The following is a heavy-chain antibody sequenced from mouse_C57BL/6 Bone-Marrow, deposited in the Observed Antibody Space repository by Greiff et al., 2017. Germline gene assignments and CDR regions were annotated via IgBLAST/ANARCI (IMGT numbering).Heavy chain of an antibody. J-gene: IGHJ2*01. CDR3: ARKYYLDY. CDR2: ISSGSSTI. Sequence: VQLKQSGGGLVKPGGSLKLSCAASGFTFSDYGMHWVRQAPEKGLEWVAYISSGSSTIYYADTVKGRFTISRDNAKNTLFLQMTRLRSEDTAMYYCARKYYLDYWGQGTTLTVSS. V-gene: IGHV5-17*01. CDR1: GFTFSDYG.